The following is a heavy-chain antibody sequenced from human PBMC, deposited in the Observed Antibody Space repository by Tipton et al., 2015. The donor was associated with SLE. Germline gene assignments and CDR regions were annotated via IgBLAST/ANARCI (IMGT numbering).Heavy chain of an antibody. J-gene: IGHJ4*02. CDR1: GGSITSSSYF. Sequence: TLSLTCTVSGGSITSSSYFWGWIRQPPGKGLEWIGTIFYTGSTYYNPSLRSRVTMSADTSKNQFSLRLTSVTAADTAVYYCARGSSNLDYWGQGMLVTVSS. CDR2: IFYTGST. D-gene: IGHD2-2*01. V-gene: IGHV4-39*07. CDR3: ARGSSNLDY.